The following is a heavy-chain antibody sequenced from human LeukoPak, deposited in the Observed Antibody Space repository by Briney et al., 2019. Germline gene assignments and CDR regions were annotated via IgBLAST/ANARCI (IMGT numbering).Heavy chain of an antibody. D-gene: IGHD1-26*01. Sequence: GGSLRLSCAASGFTFSSYWMSWVRQAPGKGLEWVANIKQDGSEKYYVDSVKVRFTISRDNAKNSLYLQMNSLRAEDTAVYYCARGLEGVGATSDYGMDVWGHGTTVTVSS. CDR3: ARGLEGVGATSDYGMDV. CDR1: GFTFSSYW. CDR2: IKQDGSEK. J-gene: IGHJ6*02. V-gene: IGHV3-7*01.